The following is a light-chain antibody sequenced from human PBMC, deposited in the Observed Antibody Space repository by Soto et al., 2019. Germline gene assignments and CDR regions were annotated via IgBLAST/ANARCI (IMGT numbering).Light chain of an antibody. V-gene: IGKV1-5*03. CDR3: QQYKSYPLT. J-gene: IGKJ4*01. Sequence: DIQMTQSPATLAASVGDRVTITCRASQSLNRWLAWYRQKPGKAPKLLIFKTSSLESGVPSRFSGSGSATEFTLTISSLQPDEFATYYCQQYKSYPLTFGGGTKVEI. CDR2: KTS. CDR1: QSLNRW.